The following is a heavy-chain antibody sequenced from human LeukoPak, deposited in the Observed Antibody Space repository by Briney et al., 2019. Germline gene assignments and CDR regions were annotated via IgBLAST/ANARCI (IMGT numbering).Heavy chain of an antibody. J-gene: IGHJ4*02. CDR3: AKALVPHAYSSSWPLDY. D-gene: IGHD6-13*01. V-gene: IGHV3-23*01. CDR1: GFTFSSYA. Sequence: GGSLRLSCAASGFTFSSYAMSWVRQAPGKGLEWVSGFGGSGGITYYADSVKGRFTIPRDNSKNTLYLQMNSLRAEDTAVYYCAKALVPHAYSSSWPLDYWGQGSLVTVSS. CDR2: FGGSGGIT.